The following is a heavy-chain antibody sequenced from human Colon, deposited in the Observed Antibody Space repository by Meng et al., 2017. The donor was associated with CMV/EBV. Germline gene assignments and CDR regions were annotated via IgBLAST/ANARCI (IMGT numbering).Heavy chain of an antibody. CDR1: GFTFSSYD. Sequence: GESLKISCATSGFTFSSYDMTWVRQAPGKGLEWIAYISSSGSTIFYADSVKGRFTISRDNAEKSPYLQMNSLRAEDTAVYYCARDGFAAAFFEYWGQGTLVTVSS. CDR3: ARDGFAAAFFEY. J-gene: IGHJ4*02. CDR2: ISSSGSTI. V-gene: IGHV3-48*03. D-gene: IGHD2-2*01.